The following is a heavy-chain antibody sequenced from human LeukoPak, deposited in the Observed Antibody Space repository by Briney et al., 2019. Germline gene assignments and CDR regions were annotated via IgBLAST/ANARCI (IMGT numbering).Heavy chain of an antibody. Sequence: SETLSLTCTVSGGSFSSYYWGWIRQPPGKGLEWIGNIYYGGSTYYNPSLKSRVSISVDTSNNQFSLKVSSVTAADTAVYYCASADGYKIDYWGQGTLVTVSS. CDR1: GGSFSSYY. D-gene: IGHD5-24*01. V-gene: IGHV4-39*01. CDR3: ASADGYKIDY. CDR2: IYYGGST. J-gene: IGHJ4*02.